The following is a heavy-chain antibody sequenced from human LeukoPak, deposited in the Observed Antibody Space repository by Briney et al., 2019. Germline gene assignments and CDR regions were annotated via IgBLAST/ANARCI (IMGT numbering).Heavy chain of an antibody. CDR3: ARHYLSDGILSTFDP. J-gene: IGHJ5*02. CDR1: GGSISSSPYY. V-gene: IGHV4-39*01. D-gene: IGHD2-2*01. CDR2: IYYRGST. Sequence: SETLSLTCTVTGGSISSSPYYWGWIRQPPGKGLEWIGTIYYRGSTYSNPSLNSRVTISLDTSKNQFSLRLRSVAAADTALYYCARHYLSDGILSTFDPWGQGTLVTVSS.